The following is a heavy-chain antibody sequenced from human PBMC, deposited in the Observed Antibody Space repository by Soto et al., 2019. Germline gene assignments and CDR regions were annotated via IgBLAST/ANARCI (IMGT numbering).Heavy chain of an antibody. V-gene: IGHV1-69*01. D-gene: IGHD3-22*01. CDR2: IVPIFGTA. Sequence: QVQLVQSGAEVKKPGSSAKVSCKASGGTFSRYALSWVRQATGQGTECMGGIVPIFGTANYAQKFQGRVTITADESTSTAYMELSSLRSEDTAVYYCARGVYSDSSGYYFFFWGQGTLVTVSS. CDR1: GGTFSRYA. J-gene: IGHJ4*02. CDR3: ARGVYSDSSGYYFFF.